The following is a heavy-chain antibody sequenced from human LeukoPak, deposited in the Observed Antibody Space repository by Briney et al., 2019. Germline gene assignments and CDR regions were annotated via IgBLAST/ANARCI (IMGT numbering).Heavy chain of an antibody. CDR2: IIPIFGTA. V-gene: IGHV1-69*05. Sequence: ASVKVSCKASGGTFSSYAISWVRQAPGQGLEWVGRIIPIFGTANYAQKFQGRVTITTDESTSTAYMELSSLRSEDTAVYYCARGARIAVAGTVHWGQGTLVTVSS. J-gene: IGHJ4*02. D-gene: IGHD6-19*01. CDR1: GGTFSSYA. CDR3: ARGARIAVAGTVH.